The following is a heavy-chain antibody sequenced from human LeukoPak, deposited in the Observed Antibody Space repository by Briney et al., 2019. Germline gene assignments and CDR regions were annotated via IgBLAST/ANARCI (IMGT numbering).Heavy chain of an antibody. CDR3: AKDRPSPFCSGSSCSGENWFDP. CDR2: IGGNGRDT. J-gene: IGHJ5*02. Sequence: QSGGSLRLSCAASGFAFSRYAMTWVRQAPGKGLEWVSVIGGNGRDTFYADSVTGRFAISRDNSKDTLYLHMSSLKAEDTAVYYCAKDRPSPFCSGSSCSGENWFDPWGQGTLVTVSS. D-gene: IGHD2-15*01. CDR1: GFAFSRYA. V-gene: IGHV3-23*01.